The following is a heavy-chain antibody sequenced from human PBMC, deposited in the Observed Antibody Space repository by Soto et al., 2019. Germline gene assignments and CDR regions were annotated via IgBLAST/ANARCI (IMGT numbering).Heavy chain of an antibody. Sequence: PGGSLRLSCAASGFIFSNAGMSWVRQAPGKGLEWVGRIKSKSEGGTSDYAAAVQGRFTISRDDSKNTLYLQMSSLKTEDTAMYVCTTEYGGGYDNWGQGTLVTSPQ. V-gene: IGHV3-15*01. CDR1: GFIFSNAG. J-gene: IGHJ4*02. D-gene: IGHD6-19*01. CDR2: IKSKSEGGTS. CDR3: TTEYGGGYDN.